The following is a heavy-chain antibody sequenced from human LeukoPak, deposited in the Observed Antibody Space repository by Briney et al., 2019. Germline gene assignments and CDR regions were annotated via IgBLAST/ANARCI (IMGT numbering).Heavy chain of an antibody. Sequence: GASVKVSCKASGYTFIGYYMHWVRQAPGQGLEWMGWFNPHSGGTNFAQKFQGRVTMTRDTSISTAYMELSRLRSDDTAVYYCAKDRQWLAYYFDYWGQGTLVTVSS. CDR1: GYTFIGYY. V-gene: IGHV1-2*02. CDR2: FNPHSGGT. CDR3: AKDRQWLAYYFDY. D-gene: IGHD6-19*01. J-gene: IGHJ4*02.